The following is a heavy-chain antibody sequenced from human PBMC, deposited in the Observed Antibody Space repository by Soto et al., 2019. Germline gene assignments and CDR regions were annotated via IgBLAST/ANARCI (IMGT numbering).Heavy chain of an antibody. D-gene: IGHD5-12*01. J-gene: IGHJ4*02. CDR2: IWYDGSNK. CDR1: GFTFSSYG. V-gene: IGHV3-33*06. CDR3: AKGGTYHIGDFDS. Sequence: PGGSLRLSCAASGFTFSSYGIHWVRQAPGKGLEWVGIIWYDGSNKYYADSVKGRFTISRDSSKNTVYLQMDSLRVEDTAVYFCAKGGTYHIGDFDSWGQGTLVTVSS.